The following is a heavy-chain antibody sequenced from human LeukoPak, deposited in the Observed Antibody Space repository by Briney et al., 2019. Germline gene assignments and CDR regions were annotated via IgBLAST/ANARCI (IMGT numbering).Heavy chain of an antibody. J-gene: IGHJ4*02. CDR1: GFTFSSYG. Sequence: GGSLRLSCAASGFTFSSYGMHWVRQAPGKGLEWVAFIRYDGSNKYYADSVKGRFTISRDNSKNTLYLQMNSLRAEDTAVYYCAIVILYSSSWQPHCWGQGTPVTVSS. V-gene: IGHV3-30*02. D-gene: IGHD6-13*01. CDR3: AIVILYSSSWQPHC. CDR2: IRYDGSNK.